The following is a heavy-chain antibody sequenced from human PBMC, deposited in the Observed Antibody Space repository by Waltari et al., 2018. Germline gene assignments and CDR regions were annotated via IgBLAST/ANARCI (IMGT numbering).Heavy chain of an antibody. Sequence: QVQLQESGPGLVKPSETLSLTCNVSGGYISSNDWSWIRKPPGKGLEWIGYIYYSGRTNYNPSLKSRVTISVDTSKNQFSLKLSSVTAADTAVYYCARDKSGFAAGHDYWGQGTLVTVSS. CDR3: ARDKSGFAAGHDY. D-gene: IGHD6-13*01. CDR1: GGYISSND. CDR2: IYYSGRT. V-gene: IGHV4-59*01. J-gene: IGHJ4*02.